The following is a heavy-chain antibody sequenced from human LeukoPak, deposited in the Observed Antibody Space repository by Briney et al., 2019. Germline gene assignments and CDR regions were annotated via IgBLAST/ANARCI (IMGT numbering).Heavy chain of an antibody. CDR1: GGSFSDYY. J-gene: IGHJ4*02. Sequence: SETLSLTCAVYGGSFSDYYWNWIRQPPGKGLEWIGEINHSGSTNYNPSLKSRVTISVDTSKNQFSLKLTSVTAADTAVYCCARAPAHLAAAGGDFDYWGQGTLVTVSS. CDR3: ARAPAHLAAAGGDFDY. D-gene: IGHD6-13*01. V-gene: IGHV4-34*01. CDR2: INHSGST.